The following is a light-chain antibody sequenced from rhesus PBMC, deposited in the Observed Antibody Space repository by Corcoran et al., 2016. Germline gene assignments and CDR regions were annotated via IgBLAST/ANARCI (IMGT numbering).Light chain of an antibody. CDR3: QKYNDWPT. CDR1: QSVGST. J-gene: IGKJ4*01. Sequence: PGERATLSCRASQSVGSTLAWYQQKPGQAPRLLIYYASSRPTGLPDRFSGSGSGTEFTLTISSLEPEDVGVYYCQKYNDWPTFGGGTKVEIK. V-gene: IGKV3-42*02. CDR2: YAS.